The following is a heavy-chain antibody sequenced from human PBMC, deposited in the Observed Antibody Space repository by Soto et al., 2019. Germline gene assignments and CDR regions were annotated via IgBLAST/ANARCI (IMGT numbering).Heavy chain of an antibody. CDR1: GYTFIHYN. D-gene: IGHD2-21*01. J-gene: IGHJ4*02. CDR3: ARSLLQGDF. V-gene: IGHV1-46*01. Sequence: QVQLVQSGAEVKKPGASVKISCKASGYTFIHYNIHWVRQAPGQGLEWMAIINPNGGSTNYAQKFQGRVIVTSDTSTTTVTMELNSLESDDTAVYFCARSLLQGDFWGQGTLVTVSS. CDR2: INPNGGST.